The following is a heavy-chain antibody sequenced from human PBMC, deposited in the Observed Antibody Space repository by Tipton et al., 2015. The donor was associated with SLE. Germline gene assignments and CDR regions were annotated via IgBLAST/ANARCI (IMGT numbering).Heavy chain of an antibody. V-gene: IGHV4-39*07. CDR1: GGSISSSSYY. CDR2: IYYSGST. D-gene: IGHD3-10*01. CDR3: ARSAEYYYGSGHFDY. J-gene: IGHJ4*02. Sequence: TLSLTCTVSGGSISSSSYYWGWIRQPPGKGLEWIGSIYYSGSTYYNPSLKSRVTISVDTSKNQFSLKLSSVTAADTAVYYCARSAEYYYGSGHFDYWGQGTLVTVSS.